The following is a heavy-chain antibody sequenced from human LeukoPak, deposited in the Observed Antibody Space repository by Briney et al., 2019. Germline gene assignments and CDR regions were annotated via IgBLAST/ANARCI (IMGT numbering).Heavy chain of an antibody. D-gene: IGHD6-13*01. V-gene: IGHV5-51*01. CDR3: ARHVSPVRSSSYFDY. Sequence: GESLKISCKGSGYSLTSYWIGWVCQMPGKGLEWMGIIYPGDSDTRYSPSLQGQVTISADKSISTAYLQWSSLKASDTAMYYCARHVSPVRSSSYFDYWGQGTLVTVSS. CDR2: IYPGDSDT. CDR1: GYSLTSYW. J-gene: IGHJ4*02.